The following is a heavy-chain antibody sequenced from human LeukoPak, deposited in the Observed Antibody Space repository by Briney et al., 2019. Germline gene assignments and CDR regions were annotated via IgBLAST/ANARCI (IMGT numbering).Heavy chain of an antibody. Sequence: ASVKVSCKASGYTFTAHYIHWVRQAPGQGLEWMGWIDPNSGGKNYAQKFLGSVTMTGDTSINTAFMELSRLRSDDTAIYYCARGRGTTMVRGVITNYFDLWGRGSLVTVSS. V-gene: IGHV1-2*02. D-gene: IGHD3-10*01. J-gene: IGHJ2*01. CDR1: GYTFTAHY. CDR2: IDPNSGGK. CDR3: ARGRGTTMVRGVITNYFDL.